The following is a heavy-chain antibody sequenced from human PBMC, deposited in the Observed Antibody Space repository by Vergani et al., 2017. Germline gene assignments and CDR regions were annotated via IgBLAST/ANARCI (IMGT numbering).Heavy chain of an antibody. Sequence: EVELVQSGPKMRKPGESLKISCKGSEYSFGKYWIGWVRQMPGKGLEWMGIIYPADSDTRYSPSFQGQVTISADKSISTAFLQWDSLKASDTALYYCARHTTYTDSWGQGTLVTVSS. CDR2: IYPADSDT. D-gene: IGHD1-1*01. J-gene: IGHJ4*02. CDR3: ARHTTYTDS. CDR1: EYSFGKYW. V-gene: IGHV5-51*01.